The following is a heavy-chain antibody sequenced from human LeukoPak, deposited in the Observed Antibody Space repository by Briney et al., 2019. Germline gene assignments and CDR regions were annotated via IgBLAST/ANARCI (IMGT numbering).Heavy chain of an antibody. CDR3: AEPGYYDSSGYYTHYYYYGMDV. CDR1: GYTFTGYY. D-gene: IGHD3-22*01. Sequence: ASVKVSCKASGYTFTGYYMHWVRQAPGQGLEWMGWINPNSGGTNYAQKFQGRVTITADKSTSTAYMELSSLRSEDTAVYYCAEPGYYDSSGYYTHYYYYGMDVWGQGTTVTVSS. V-gene: IGHV1-2*02. CDR2: INPNSGGT. J-gene: IGHJ6*02.